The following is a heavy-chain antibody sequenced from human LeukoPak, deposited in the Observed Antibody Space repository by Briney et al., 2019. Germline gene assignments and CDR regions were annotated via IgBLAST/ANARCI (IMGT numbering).Heavy chain of an antibody. CDR2: INHSGST. V-gene: IGHV4-34*01. J-gene: IGHJ6*03. D-gene: IGHD3-10*01. CDR3: ARRLGRKFGERFYYYHYLDV. Sequence: SETLSLTCAVYGGSFSGYYWSWIRQPPGKGLEWIGEINHSGSTNYNPSLKSRVTISVDTSKNQFSLKLSSVTAADTAVYYCARRLGRKFGERFYYYHYLDVWGKGTTVTISS. CDR1: GGSFSGYY.